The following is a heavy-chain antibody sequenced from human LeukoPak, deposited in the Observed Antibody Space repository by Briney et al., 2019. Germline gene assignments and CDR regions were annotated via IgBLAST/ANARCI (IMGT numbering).Heavy chain of an antibody. J-gene: IGHJ4*02. D-gene: IGHD3-22*01. V-gene: IGHV3-74*01. CDR2: INSDGSST. CDR1: GFTFSSYW. CDR3: ARATYYYDSSGYYHIRDYFDY. Sequence: GGSLRLSCAASGFTFSSYWMHWVRQAPGKGLVWVSRINSDGSSTSYADSVKGRFTISRDNAKNTLYLQMNSLRAEDTALYYCARATYYYDSSGYYHIRDYFDYWGQGTLVTVSS.